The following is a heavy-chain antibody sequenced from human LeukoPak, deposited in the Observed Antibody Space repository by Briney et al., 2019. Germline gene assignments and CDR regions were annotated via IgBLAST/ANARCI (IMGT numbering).Heavy chain of an antibody. D-gene: IGHD3-10*01. V-gene: IGHV1-18*01. CDR1: GYTFTSYG. Sequence: ASVKVSCKASGYTFTSYGISWVRQAPGQGLEWMGWISAYNGNTNYAQKLQGRVTMTTDTSTSTAYMELRSLRSDDTAVYYCARVLDGSGSSDFDYWXQGTLVTVSS. CDR2: ISAYNGNT. CDR3: ARVLDGSGSSDFDY. J-gene: IGHJ4*02.